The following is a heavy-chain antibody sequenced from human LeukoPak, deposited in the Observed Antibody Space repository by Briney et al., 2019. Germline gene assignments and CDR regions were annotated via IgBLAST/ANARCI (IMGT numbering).Heavy chain of an antibody. V-gene: IGHV3-53*01. CDR3: ARDLIDGTTKGYDAFDI. J-gene: IGHJ3*02. CDR1: GFTFSSYA. D-gene: IGHD1-1*01. Sequence: GGSLRLSCAASGFTFSSYAMSWVRQAPGKGLEWVSVIYSGGSTYYADSVKGRFTISRDNSKNTLYLQMNSLRAEDTAVYYCARDLIDGTTKGYDAFDIWGQGTMVTVSS. CDR2: IYSGGST.